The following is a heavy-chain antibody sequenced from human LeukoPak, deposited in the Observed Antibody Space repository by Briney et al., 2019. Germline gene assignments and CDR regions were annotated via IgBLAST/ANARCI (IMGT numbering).Heavy chain of an antibody. CDR2: IYSGGST. J-gene: IGHJ6*02. Sequence: GGSLRLSCAASGFTFSSYAMSWVRQAPGKGLEWVSVIYSGGSTYYADSVKGRFTISRDNSKNTLYLQMNSLRAEDTAVYYCAREEYYYHYGMDVWGQGTTVTVSS. V-gene: IGHV3-53*01. CDR3: AREEYYYHYGMDV. CDR1: GFTFSSYA.